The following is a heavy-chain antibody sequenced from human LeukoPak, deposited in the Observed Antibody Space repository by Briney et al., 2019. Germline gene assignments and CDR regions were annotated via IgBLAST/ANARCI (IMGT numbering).Heavy chain of an antibody. D-gene: IGHD6-19*01. J-gene: IGHJ4*02. CDR2: IYPGDSDT. CDR3: ARGAYSSGWAPFDY. V-gene: IGHV5-51*01. Sequence: GESLKISCQGSGYSFPTYWIAWVRQMPGKGLEWMGIIYPGDSDTRYSPSFQGQVTISADKSISTAYLQWNNLKASDSAMYYCARGAYSSGWAPFDYWGQGTLVTVSS. CDR1: GYSFPTYW.